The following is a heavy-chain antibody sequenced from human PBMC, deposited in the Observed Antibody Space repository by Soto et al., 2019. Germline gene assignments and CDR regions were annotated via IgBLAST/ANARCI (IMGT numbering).Heavy chain of an antibody. CDR3: AKHLQNDSGSPLHY. D-gene: IGHD6-19*01. V-gene: IGHV3-23*01. CDR1: GFSFSSYA. Sequence: GGSLRLSCAASGFSFSSYAVSWVRQAPGKGLEWVSVFDGSVGHTYYTNSVKGRFTISNDNSKNTLFLQMNSLKAEDTAVYFCAKHLQNDSGSPLHYWGQGTLVTVSS. J-gene: IGHJ4*02. CDR2: FDGSVGHT.